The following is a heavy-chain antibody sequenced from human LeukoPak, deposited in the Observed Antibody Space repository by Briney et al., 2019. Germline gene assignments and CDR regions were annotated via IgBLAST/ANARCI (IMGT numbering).Heavy chain of an antibody. CDR3: ASEPYGSGSYSAGRFLYYYYMDV. CDR1: GASINTGIYY. Sequence: SETLSLTCTVSGASINTGIYYWNWIRQPAGKGLEWIGRIYTSGSTNSNPSLKSRVTMSVDTSKNQFSLKLSSVTAADAAVYYCASEPYGSGSYSAGRFLYYYYMDVWGKGTTVTIS. J-gene: IGHJ6*03. V-gene: IGHV4-61*02. D-gene: IGHD3-10*01. CDR2: IYTSGST.